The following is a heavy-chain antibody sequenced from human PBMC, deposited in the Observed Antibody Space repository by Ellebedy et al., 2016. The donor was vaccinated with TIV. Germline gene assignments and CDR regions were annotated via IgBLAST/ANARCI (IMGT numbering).Heavy chain of an antibody. CDR2: IGSDGIGT. V-gene: IGHV3-74*01. Sequence: GESLKISCAASGFTFSNYWMHWVRQVPGEGLVWVSRIGSDGIGTSYADSVKGRFTISRDNSKNSLYLQMNSLRADDTALYYCASAARGSGAYESFWGQGTLVTVSS. CDR1: GFTFSNYW. J-gene: IGHJ4*02. D-gene: IGHD5-12*01. CDR3: ASAARGSGAYESF.